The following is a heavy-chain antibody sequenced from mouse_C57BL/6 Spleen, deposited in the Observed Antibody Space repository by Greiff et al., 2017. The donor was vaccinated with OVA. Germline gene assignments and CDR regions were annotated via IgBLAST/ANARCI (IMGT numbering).Heavy chain of an antibody. CDR3: ARGGLPYAMDY. CDR1: GYTFTDYY. V-gene: IGHV1-76*01. J-gene: IGHJ4*01. CDR2: IYPGSGNT. Sequence: LVESGAELVRPGASVKLSCKASGYTFTDYYINWVKQRPGQGLEWIARIYPGSGNTYYNEKFKGKATLTAEKSSSTAYMQLSSLTSEDSAVYFCARGGLPYAMDYWGQGTSVTVSS. D-gene: IGHD5-5*01.